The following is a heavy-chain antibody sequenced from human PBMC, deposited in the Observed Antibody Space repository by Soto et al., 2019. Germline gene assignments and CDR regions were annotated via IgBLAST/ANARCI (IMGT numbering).Heavy chain of an antibody. V-gene: IGHV4-59*01. CDR3: ERGGYCRGGSCLSSYYYGKGV. J-gene: IGHJ6*02. CDR2: IYYSGSS. Sequence: PSETLSLTCTVSGGSISSYYWSWIRQPPGKGLERIGYIYYSGSSNYNPSPKSRVTISVDTSKNQFYLKLSSVTAAATAVSYCERGGYCRGGSCLSSYYYGKGVWGQGTTVTVSS. D-gene: IGHD2-15*01. CDR1: GGSISSYY.